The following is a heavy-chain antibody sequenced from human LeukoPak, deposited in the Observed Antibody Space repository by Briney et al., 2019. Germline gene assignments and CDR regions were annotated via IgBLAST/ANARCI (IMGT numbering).Heavy chain of an antibody. CDR2: MYNSGST. J-gene: IGHJ4*02. CDR3: ARHVYGRHQLQAYHFDY. CDR1: GYSISSGHY. V-gene: IGHV4-38-2*01. Sequence: PSETLSLTCDVSGYSISSGHYWGWIRQSPGKGLEWIASMYNSGSTYFKSSLKSRVTISLDTPKNQFSLSLNSVTVADTAVSYCARHVYGRHQLQAYHFDYWGQGILVTVSS. D-gene: IGHD2-2*01.